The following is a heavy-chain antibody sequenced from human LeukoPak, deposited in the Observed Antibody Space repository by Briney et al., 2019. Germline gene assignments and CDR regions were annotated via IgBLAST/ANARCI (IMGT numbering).Heavy chain of an antibody. CDR1: GFTFSNAW. D-gene: IGHD3-22*01. V-gene: IGHV3-15*01. CDR2: IKSKADGGTT. CDR3: TTGEITMIVGRGDY. Sequence: GGSLRLSCAASGFTFSNAWMSWVRQAPGKGLEWVGRIKSKADGGTTDYAAPVKGRFTISRDDSKNTLYLQMNSLKTEDTAVYYCTTGEITMIVGRGDYWGQGTLVTVSS. J-gene: IGHJ4*02.